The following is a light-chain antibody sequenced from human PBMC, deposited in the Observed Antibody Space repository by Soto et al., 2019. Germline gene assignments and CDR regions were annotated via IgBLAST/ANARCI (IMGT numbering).Light chain of an antibody. CDR1: SSDVGSYNF. J-gene: IGLJ3*02. V-gene: IGLV2-23*02. Sequence: QSALTQPASVSGSPGQSIIISCTGTSSDVGSYNFVSWYQQHPGKAPKLMIYEVSKRPSGVSNRFSGSKSGNTASLTISGLQPEDEADYYCCSYAGNSGVFGGGTKL. CDR2: EVS. CDR3: CSYAGNSGV.